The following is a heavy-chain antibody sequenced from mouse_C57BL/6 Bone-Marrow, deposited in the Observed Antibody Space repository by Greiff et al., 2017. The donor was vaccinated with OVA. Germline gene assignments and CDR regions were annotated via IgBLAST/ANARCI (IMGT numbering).Heavy chain of an antibody. CDR3: ARDLNYPLDY. CDR1: GFTFSSYA. CDR2: ISDGGSYT. D-gene: IGHD2-1*01. J-gene: IGHJ2*01. Sequence: EVNLVESGGGLVKPGGSLKLSCAASGFTFSSYAMSWVRQTPEKRLEWVATISDGGSYTYYPDNVKGRFTISRDNAKNNLYLQMSHLKSEDTAMYYCARDLNYPLDYWGQGTTLTVSS. V-gene: IGHV5-4*01.